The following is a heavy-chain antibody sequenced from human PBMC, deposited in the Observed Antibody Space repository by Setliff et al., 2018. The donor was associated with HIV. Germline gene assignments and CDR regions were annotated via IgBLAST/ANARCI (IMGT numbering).Heavy chain of an antibody. CDR2: INHSGTT. D-gene: IGHD6-13*01. CDR3: ARPIAAAGLFDS. Sequence: SETLSLTCAVYGGSFSGYFWTWIRQPPGKGLEWIGEINHSGTTNYSPSLKSRVAISVEMSKNQFSLKLSLRAEDTAVYYCARPIAAAGLFDSWGQGTLVTVSS. J-gene: IGHJ4*02. V-gene: IGHV4-34*01. CDR1: GGSFSGYF.